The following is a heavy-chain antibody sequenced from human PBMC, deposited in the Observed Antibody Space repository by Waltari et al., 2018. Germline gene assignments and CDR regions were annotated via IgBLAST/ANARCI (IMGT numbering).Heavy chain of an antibody. J-gene: IGHJ4*02. CDR3: ARDHYYGSGSYYGFDY. CDR2: TDDSGST. Sequence: QVQLQESGPGLVTPSETLSLTCNVPGGSFSSPYWSWIRQPPGKGLEWIGYTDDSGSTSYNPSLRSRVTISVDTSARQFSLKLSSATAADTAVYYCARDHYYGSGSYYGFDYWGQGKLVTVSS. CDR1: GGSFSSPY. D-gene: IGHD3-10*01. V-gene: IGHV4-59*11.